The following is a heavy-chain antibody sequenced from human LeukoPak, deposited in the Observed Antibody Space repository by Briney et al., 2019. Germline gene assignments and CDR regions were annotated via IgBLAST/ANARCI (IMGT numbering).Heavy chain of an antibody. J-gene: IGHJ6*03. Sequence: GGSLRLSCAASGFTFSDNYMTWVRQAPGKGLEWVSAISGSGGSTYYADSVKGRFTISRDNSNNTLYLQMNSLRADDTAVYYCAKNIRQLGNYYYYMDVWGKGTTVTVSS. CDR2: ISGSGGST. CDR1: GFTFSDNY. D-gene: IGHD7-27*01. CDR3: AKNIRQLGNYYYYMDV. V-gene: IGHV3-23*01.